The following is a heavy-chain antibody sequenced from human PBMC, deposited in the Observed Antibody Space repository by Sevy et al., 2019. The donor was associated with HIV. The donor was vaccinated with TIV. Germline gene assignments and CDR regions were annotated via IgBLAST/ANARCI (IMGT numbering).Heavy chain of an antibody. V-gene: IGHV3-21*01. J-gene: IGHJ5*02. D-gene: IGHD6-19*01. CDR2: ISSTSSYI. CDR1: GFTFSTYS. CDR3: ARDYNSGWRKFNLFDP. Sequence: GGSLRLSYAASGFTFSTYSMNWVRQAPGKGLEWVSSISSTSSYIDYAYSVKGRFTISRDNAKNSLYLQMNNLRAEDTAVYYCARDYNSGWRKFNLFDPWGQGTLVTVSS.